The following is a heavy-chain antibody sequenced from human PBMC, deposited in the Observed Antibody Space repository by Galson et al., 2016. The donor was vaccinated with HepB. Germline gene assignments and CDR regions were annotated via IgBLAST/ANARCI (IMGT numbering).Heavy chain of an antibody. J-gene: IGHJ4*02. CDR3: ARYCSSTSCSRYGDILTGYDGPF. D-gene: IGHD2-2*01. CDR1: GGSISSSRYS. Sequence: TVSGGSISSSRYSWGWIRQPPGKGLEWIGRLYYSGSTYYNSSLKSRVTISVDTSKNQFSLNLSAVTAADTAVYYCARYCSSTSCSRYGDILTGYDGPFWGQGTPVTVSS. CDR2: LYYSGST. V-gene: IGHV4-39*01.